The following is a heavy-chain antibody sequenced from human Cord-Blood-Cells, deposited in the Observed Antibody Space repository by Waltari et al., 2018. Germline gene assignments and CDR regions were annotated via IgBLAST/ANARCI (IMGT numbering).Heavy chain of an antibody. V-gene: IGHV4-59*01. J-gene: IGHJ3*02. Sequence: QVQLQESGPGLVKPSETLSLTCTVSGGSISSSYWSWIRQPPGKGLEWIGYIYYSGSTNYNPSLKSRVTISVDTSKNQFSLKLSSVTAADTAVYYCARDRGGDDAFDIWGQGTMVTVSS. CDR3: ARDRGGDDAFDI. D-gene: IGHD7-27*01. CDR2: IYYSGST. CDR1: GGSISSSY.